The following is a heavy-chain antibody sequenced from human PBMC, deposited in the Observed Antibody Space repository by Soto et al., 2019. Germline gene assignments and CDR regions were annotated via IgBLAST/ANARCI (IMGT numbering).Heavy chain of an antibody. D-gene: IGHD3-16*02. CDR1: GFTFDNYA. CDR2: ISWNSGSI. CDR3: AKGIMITFGGVIALDAFDI. J-gene: IGHJ3*02. Sequence: GGSLRLSCAASGFTFDNYAMHWVRQAQGKGLEWVSGISWNSGSIGYADSVKGRFTISRDNAKNSLYLQMNSLRAEDTALYYCAKGIMITFGGVIALDAFDIWGQGTMVTVSS. V-gene: IGHV3-9*01.